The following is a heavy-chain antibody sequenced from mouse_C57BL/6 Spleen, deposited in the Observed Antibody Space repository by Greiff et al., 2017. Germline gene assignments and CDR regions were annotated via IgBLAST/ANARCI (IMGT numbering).Heavy chain of an antibody. CDR1: GYTFTSYW. V-gene: IGHV1-69*01. CDR3: ATGTDRFGY. Sequence: QVQLQQPGAELVMPGASVKLSCKASGYTFTSYWMHWVKQRPGQGLEWIGEIDPSDSYTNYNQKFKGKSTLTVDKSSSTAYMQLSSLTSEDSAVYYCATGTDRFGYWGQGTTLTVSS. D-gene: IGHD3-3*01. J-gene: IGHJ2*01. CDR2: IDPSDSYT.